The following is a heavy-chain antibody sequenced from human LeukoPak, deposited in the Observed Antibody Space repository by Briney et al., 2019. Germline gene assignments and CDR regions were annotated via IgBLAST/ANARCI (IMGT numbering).Heavy chain of an antibody. J-gene: IGHJ3*02. V-gene: IGHV1-2*02. CDR3: ARDIGITMVRGVSGAFDI. CDR1: GYTFTVYY. CDR2: INPNSGGT. Sequence: AASVKVSCKASGYTFTVYYMHWVRQAPAQGLEWMGWINPNSGGTNYAQKFQGRVTMTRDTSISTAYMELSRLRSDDTAVYYCARDIGITMVRGVSGAFDIWGQGTMVTVSS. D-gene: IGHD3-10*01.